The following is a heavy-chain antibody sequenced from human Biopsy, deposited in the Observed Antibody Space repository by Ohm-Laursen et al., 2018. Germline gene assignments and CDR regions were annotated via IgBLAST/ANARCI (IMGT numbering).Heavy chain of an antibody. Sequence: SLRLSCAAFGFPFSDYYMRWIRQAPGKGLEWASYISSGGTTIYYADSVKGRFTISRDNAKNSLYLQMNSLRADDTAVYYCARDTRWSPYHMDVWGQGTTVTVSS. CDR3: ARDTRWSPYHMDV. CDR2: ISSGGTTI. CDR1: GFPFSDYY. V-gene: IGHV3-11*01. J-gene: IGHJ6*02. D-gene: IGHD4-23*01.